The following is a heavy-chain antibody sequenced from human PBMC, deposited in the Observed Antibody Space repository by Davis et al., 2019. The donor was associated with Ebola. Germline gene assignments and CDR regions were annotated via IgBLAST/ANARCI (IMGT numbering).Heavy chain of an antibody. CDR1: GGSISSSSYY. J-gene: IGHJ5*02. CDR2: INHSGST. Sequence: GSLRLSCTVSGGSISSSSYYWGWIRQPPGKGLEWIGEINHSGSTNYNPSLKSRVTISVDTSKNQFSLKLSSVTAADTAVYYCARVRPLGIAVAPWGQGTLVTVSS. V-gene: IGHV4-39*07. CDR3: ARVRPLGIAVAP. D-gene: IGHD6-19*01.